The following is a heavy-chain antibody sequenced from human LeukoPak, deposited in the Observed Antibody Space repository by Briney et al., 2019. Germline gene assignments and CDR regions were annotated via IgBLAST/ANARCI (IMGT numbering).Heavy chain of an antibody. J-gene: IGHJ3*02. CDR3: AKPGYYGSGYAFDI. V-gene: IGHV3-9*01. CDR1: GFSFSSYG. D-gene: IGHD3-10*01. Sequence: GGSLRLSCEASGFSFSSYGLHWVRQAPRKGLEWVSGISWNSGSIGYADSVKGRFTISRDNAKNSLYLQMNSLRAEDTALYYCAKPGYYGSGYAFDIWGQGTMVTVSS. CDR2: ISWNSGSI.